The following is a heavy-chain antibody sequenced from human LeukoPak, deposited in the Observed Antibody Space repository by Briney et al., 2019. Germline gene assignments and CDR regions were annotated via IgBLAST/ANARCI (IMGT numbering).Heavy chain of an antibody. CDR1: GGSFSGYY. D-gene: IGHD7-27*01. V-gene: IGHV4-34*01. J-gene: IGHJ4*02. Sequence: SETLSLTCAVYGGSFSGYYWSWIRQPPGKWLEWIGEINHSGSTNYNPSLESRVTISVDTSKNQFSLKLSSVTAADTAVYYCARGWANWGNDYWGQGTLVTVSS. CDR2: INHSGST. CDR3: ARGWANWGNDY.